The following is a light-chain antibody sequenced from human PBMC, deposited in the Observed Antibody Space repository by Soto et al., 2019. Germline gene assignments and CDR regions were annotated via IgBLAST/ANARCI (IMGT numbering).Light chain of an antibody. V-gene: IGKV2-28*01. Sequence: DIEMTQSPLSLSVTPGEPASISCRSSQSLLHSNGYNYLDWYLQKPGPSPQLLISSNSNRASGVPDRFSGSGSGTDFTLKISKVEAEDVGVYYCMQALQTPRTFGQGTKLEIK. CDR2: SNS. CDR1: QSLLHSNGYNY. J-gene: IGKJ2*01. CDR3: MQALQTPRT.